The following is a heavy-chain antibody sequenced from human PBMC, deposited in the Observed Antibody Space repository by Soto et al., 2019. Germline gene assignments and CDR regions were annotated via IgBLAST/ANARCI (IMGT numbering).Heavy chain of an antibody. CDR2: IYHSGST. CDR3: ARLFHIDYAAYIDN. Sequence: SETLSLTCAVSGGSISSGGYSWSWIRQPPGKGLEWIGYIYHSGSTYYNPSLKSRVTISVDRSKNQFSLKLSSVTAADTAVYYCARLFHIDYAAYIDNWGQGTLVTVSS. V-gene: IGHV4-30-2*01. D-gene: IGHD4-17*01. J-gene: IGHJ4*02. CDR1: GGSISSGGYS.